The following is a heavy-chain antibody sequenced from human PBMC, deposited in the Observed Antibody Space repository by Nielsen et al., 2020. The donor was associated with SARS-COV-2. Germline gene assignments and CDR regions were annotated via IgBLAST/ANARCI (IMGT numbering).Heavy chain of an antibody. Sequence: SETLSLTCTVSGGSISSYYWSWIRQPPGKGLEWIGYIYYSGSTNYNPSLKSRVTISVDTSKNRFSLKLSSVTAADTAVYYCAGRDYYDSSGYYDAFDIWGQGTMVTVSS. CDR2: IYYSGST. D-gene: IGHD3-22*01. CDR1: GGSISSYY. V-gene: IGHV4-59*01. CDR3: AGRDYYDSSGYYDAFDI. J-gene: IGHJ3*02.